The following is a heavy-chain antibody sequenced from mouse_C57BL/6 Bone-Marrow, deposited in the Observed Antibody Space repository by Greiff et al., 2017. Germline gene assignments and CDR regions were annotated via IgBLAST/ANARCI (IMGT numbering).Heavy chain of an antibody. CDR1: GFNIKDYY. V-gene: IGHV14-2*01. CDR2: IDPEDGET. D-gene: IGHD3-2*02. J-gene: IGHJ4*01. Sequence: VQLQQSGAELVKPGASVKLSCTASGFNIKDYYMHWVKQRTEQGLELIGRIDPEDGETKYAPKFQGKATITADTSSNTAYLQLSRLTSEDTAVYYCAFPAQATLGAMDYWGQGTSVTVSS. CDR3: AFPAQATLGAMDY.